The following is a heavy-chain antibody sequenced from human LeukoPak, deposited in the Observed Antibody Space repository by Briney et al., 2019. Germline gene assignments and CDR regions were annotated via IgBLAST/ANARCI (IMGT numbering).Heavy chain of an antibody. CDR3: ARGRSAYDSSAYYYGN. CDR2: INDSGST. Sequence: SETLSLTCAVYGGAFSGHYWSWIRQPPGKGLEWIGEINDSGSTNYNPSLKSRVTTSVDTAKNQFSLKLTSVTAADTGVYYCARGRSAYDSSAYYYGNWGQGILVTVSS. D-gene: IGHD3-22*01. CDR1: GGAFSGHY. V-gene: IGHV4-34*01. J-gene: IGHJ4*02.